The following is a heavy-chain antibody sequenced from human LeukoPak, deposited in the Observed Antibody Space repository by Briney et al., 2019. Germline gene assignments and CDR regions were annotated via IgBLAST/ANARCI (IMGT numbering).Heavy chain of an antibody. V-gene: IGHV3-23*01. CDR2: ISGDGGDA. J-gene: IGHJ3*02. Sequence: GGSLRLSCAASGFTFSSYAMSWVRQAPGKGLEWVSGISGDGGDAYYADSVKGRFTISRDNAKNTLYLQMNSLRAEDTAVYYCASWVAATQDAFDIWGQGTMVTVSS. CDR3: ASWVAATQDAFDI. CDR1: GFTFSSYA. D-gene: IGHD2-15*01.